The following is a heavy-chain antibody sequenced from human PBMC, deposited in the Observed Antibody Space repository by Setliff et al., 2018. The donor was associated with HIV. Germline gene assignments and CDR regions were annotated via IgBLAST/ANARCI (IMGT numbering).Heavy chain of an antibody. Sequence: ASVKVSCKTSAYTFDSYYMHWIRQAPGQGLEWMGLIGPSGSSTTYAQNFQGRVTMSRDTSTNTVYMELSSLRSEDTAVYYCARDHIAARSVDYWGQGTLVTVSS. V-gene: IGHV1-46*02. CDR1: AYTFDSYY. CDR3: ARDHIAARSVDY. D-gene: IGHD6-6*01. CDR2: IGPSGSST. J-gene: IGHJ4*02.